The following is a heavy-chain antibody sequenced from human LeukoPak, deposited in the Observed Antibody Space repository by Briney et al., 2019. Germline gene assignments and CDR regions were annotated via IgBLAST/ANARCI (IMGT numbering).Heavy chain of an antibody. V-gene: IGHV1-2*02. CDR2: INPNSGGT. CDR3: ARVLRAAAGTRLAYPA. J-gene: IGHJ4*02. Sequence: ASVKVSCKASGYTFTGYYMHWVRQAPGQGLEWMGWINPNSGGTNYAQKFQGRVTMTRDTSISTAHMELSRLRSDDTAVYYCARVLRAAAGTRLAYPAWGQGTLVTVSS. CDR1: GYTFTGYY. D-gene: IGHD6-13*01.